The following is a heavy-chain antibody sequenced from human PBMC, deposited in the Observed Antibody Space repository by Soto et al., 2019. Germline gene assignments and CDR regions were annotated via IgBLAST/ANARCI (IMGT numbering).Heavy chain of an antibody. D-gene: IGHD4-17*01. Sequence: QVQLVQSGAEVKKPGASVRVSCQASGYPFTYYDINWVRQAPGQGLEWMGWMNPKSGNTGSAQRFQGRLTMTSHTSINTAYMDLTSLTSEDGATYYCARVHTVTTYFDVWGRGTPVTVSS. J-gene: IGHJ2*01. V-gene: IGHV1-8*01. CDR3: ARVHTVTTYFDV. CDR2: MNPKSGNT. CDR1: GYPFTYYD.